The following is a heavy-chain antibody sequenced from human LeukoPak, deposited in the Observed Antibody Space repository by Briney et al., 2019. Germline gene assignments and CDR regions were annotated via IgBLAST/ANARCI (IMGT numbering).Heavy chain of an antibody. J-gene: IGHJ4*02. D-gene: IGHD5-24*01. Sequence: GGSLRLSCAASGFTFSSYSMNWVRQAPGKGLEWVSSITGSSTYIYYADSVKGRFTISRDNAKNSLHLQTNCLRAEDTAVYYCARESRGDGYNSGLDYWGQGTLVTVSS. CDR3: ARESRGDGYNSGLDY. V-gene: IGHV3-21*01. CDR2: ITGSSTYI. CDR1: GFTFSSYS.